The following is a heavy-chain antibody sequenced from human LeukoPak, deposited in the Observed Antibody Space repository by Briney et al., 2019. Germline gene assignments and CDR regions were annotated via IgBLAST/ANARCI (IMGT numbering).Heavy chain of an antibody. CDR2: ISSSGSTI. J-gene: IGHJ4*02. Sequence: TGGSLRLSCAASGFTFSDYYMSWIRQAPGKGLEWVSYISSSGSTIYYADSVKGRFTISRDNAKNSLYLQMNSLRAEDTAVYYCARGKEYYDILTGYNFDYWGQGTLVTVSS. V-gene: IGHV3-11*04. CDR1: GFTFSDYY. D-gene: IGHD3-9*01. CDR3: ARGKEYYDILTGYNFDY.